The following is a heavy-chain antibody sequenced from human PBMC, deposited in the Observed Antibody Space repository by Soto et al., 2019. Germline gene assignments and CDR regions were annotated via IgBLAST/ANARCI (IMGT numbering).Heavy chain of an antibody. CDR2: IYSGGST. CDR3: ARGQGYGDYGEYYYYYYMDV. J-gene: IGHJ6*03. D-gene: IGHD4-17*01. V-gene: IGHV3-66*01. CDR1: GFTVSSNY. Sequence: PGGSLRLSCAASGFTVSSNYMSWVRQAPGKGLEWVSVIYSGGSTYYADSVKGRFTISRDNSKNTLYLQMNSLRAEDTAVYYCARGQGYGDYGEYYYYYYMDVWGKGTTVTVSS.